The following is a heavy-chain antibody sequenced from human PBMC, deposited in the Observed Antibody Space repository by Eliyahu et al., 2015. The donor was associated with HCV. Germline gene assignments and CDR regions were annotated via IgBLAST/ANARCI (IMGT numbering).Heavy chain of an antibody. Sequence: EVQLVESGGGLVQPGGSLRLSCSASGFXFTSYAMHWVRQAPGKGLEYVSAISSNGGNTFYADSVKGRFIMSRDNSKNTLYLQMSSLRAEDTAVYYCVKDFGRGYSYGHWGQGTLVTVSS. V-gene: IGHV3-64D*08. J-gene: IGHJ4*02. D-gene: IGHD5-18*01. CDR2: ISSNGGNT. CDR3: VKDFGRGYSYGH. CDR1: GFXFTSYA.